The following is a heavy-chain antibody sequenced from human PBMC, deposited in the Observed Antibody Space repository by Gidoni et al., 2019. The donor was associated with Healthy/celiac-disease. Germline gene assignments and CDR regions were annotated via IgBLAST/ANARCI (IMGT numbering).Heavy chain of an antibody. V-gene: IGHV4-59*01. D-gene: IGHD3-3*01. CDR1: GGSISSYY. CDR2: IYYSGST. J-gene: IGHJ6*02. CDR3: ARKGVALDV. Sequence: QVQLQESGPGLVKPSETLSLTCTVPGGSISSYYWSWIRQPPGKGLEWIGYIYYSGSTNYNPSLKSRVTISVDTSKNQFSLKLSSVTAADTAVYYCARKGVALDVWGQGTTVTVSS.